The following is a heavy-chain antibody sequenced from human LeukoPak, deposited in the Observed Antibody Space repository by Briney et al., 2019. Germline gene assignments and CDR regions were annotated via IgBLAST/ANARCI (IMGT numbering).Heavy chain of an antibody. CDR2: IRSKAYGGTT. CDR1: GFTFDDYA. Sequence: PGRSLRLSCAASGFTFDDYAMTWVRQAPGKGLEWVGFIRSKAYGGTTEYAASVKGRFTISRDDSKSIAYLQMNSLKTEDTAVYYCTTIAIAARSTPFDYWGQGTLVTVSS. CDR3: TTIAIAARSTPFDY. V-gene: IGHV3-49*04. D-gene: IGHD6-6*01. J-gene: IGHJ4*02.